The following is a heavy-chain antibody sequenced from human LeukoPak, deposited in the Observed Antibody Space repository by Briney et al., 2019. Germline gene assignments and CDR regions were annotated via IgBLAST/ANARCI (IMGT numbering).Heavy chain of an antibody. J-gene: IGHJ4*02. D-gene: IGHD1-1*01. CDR1: GFTFSSYW. Sequence: GGSLRLSCAASGFTFSSYWMSWVRQAPGKGLEGVANIKQDGSDKYYVDSVKGRFTISRDNAKNSLYLQMNSLRAEDTAVYYCARDLRKAEGTKDYWDQGTLVTVSS. CDR3: ARDLRKAEGTKDY. V-gene: IGHV3-7*01. CDR2: IKQDGSDK.